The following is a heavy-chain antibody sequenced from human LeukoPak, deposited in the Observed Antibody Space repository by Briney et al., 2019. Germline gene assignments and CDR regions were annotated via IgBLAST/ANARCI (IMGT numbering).Heavy chain of an antibody. J-gene: IGHJ4*02. D-gene: IGHD6-19*01. CDR1: GFTFSSYA. CDR2: ISGSGGST. Sequence: PGGSLRLPCAASGFTFSSYAMSWVRQAPGKGLEWVSAISGSGGSTYYADSVKGRFTISRDNSKNTLYLQMNSLRAEDTAVYYCARGLSSGWSSYWGQGTLVTVFS. V-gene: IGHV3-23*01. CDR3: ARGLSSGWSSY.